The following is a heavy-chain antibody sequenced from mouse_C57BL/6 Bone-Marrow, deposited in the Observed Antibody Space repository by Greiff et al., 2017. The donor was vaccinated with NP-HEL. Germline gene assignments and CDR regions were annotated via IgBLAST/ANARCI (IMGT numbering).Heavy chain of an antibody. CDR2: ISSGSSTI. CDR3: ARGLRYYFDY. Sequence: EVKLVESGGGLVKPGGSLKLSCAASGFTFSDYGMHWVRQAPEKGLEWVAYISSGSSTIYYADTVKGRFTISRDNANNTLFLQMTSLRSKDTAMYYCARGLRYYFDYWGQGTTLTVSS. V-gene: IGHV5-17*01. J-gene: IGHJ2*01. CDR1: GFTFSDYG. D-gene: IGHD1-1*01.